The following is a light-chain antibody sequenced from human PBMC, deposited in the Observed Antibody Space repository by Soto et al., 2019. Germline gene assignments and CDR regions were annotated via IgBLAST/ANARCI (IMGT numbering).Light chain of an antibody. V-gene: IGKV3-20*01. Sequence: EIVLTQSPGTLSLSPGERATLSCRASQSVSRSYLAWYQQNPGQPPSLLIYATSSRATGIPDRFSGSGSGTDFTLTISRLEPEDFAVYYCQQYGSSPYTFGHGTKLEIK. CDR3: QQYGSSPYT. CDR2: ATS. J-gene: IGKJ2*01. CDR1: QSVSRSY.